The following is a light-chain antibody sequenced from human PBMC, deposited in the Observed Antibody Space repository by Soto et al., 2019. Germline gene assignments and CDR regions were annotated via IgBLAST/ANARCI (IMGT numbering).Light chain of an antibody. V-gene: IGLV1-44*01. J-gene: IGLJ1*01. CDR2: NNN. CDR1: GSNIGSNT. Sequence: QSVLTQPPSASGTPGQRVSISCSGSGSNIGSNTVNWYQHLPGTAPKLLMYNNNQRPSGVPDRFSVSKSGTSASLAISGLQSEDEADYYCAAWDYSLSGYVFGTGIKVTVL. CDR3: AAWDYSLSGYV.